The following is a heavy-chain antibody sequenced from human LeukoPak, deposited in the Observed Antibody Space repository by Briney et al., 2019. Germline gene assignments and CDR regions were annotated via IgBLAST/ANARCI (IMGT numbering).Heavy chain of an antibody. CDR1: GFTFSGYA. V-gene: IGHV3-23*01. CDR3: VKESSVRGVSIGDY. Sequence: GGSLRLSCVASGFTFSGYAMTWVRQAPEKGLEWVSSISGGGGSTYYADSVKGRFTMSRDNSKNTVYLLLNSLRPDDTAVYYCVKESSVRGVSIGDYWGQGTLVTVSS. D-gene: IGHD3-10*01. CDR2: ISGGGGST. J-gene: IGHJ4*02.